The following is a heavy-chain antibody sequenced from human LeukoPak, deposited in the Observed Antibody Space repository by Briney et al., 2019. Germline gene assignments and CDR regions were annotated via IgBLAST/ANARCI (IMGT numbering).Heavy chain of an antibody. CDR1: GGSISSSSYY. D-gene: IGHD2-15*01. V-gene: IGHV4-39*07. Sequence: SETLSLTCTVSGGSISSSSYYWGWIRQPPGKGLEWIGSIYYSGSTYYNPSLKSRVTISVDTSKNQFSLKLSSVTAADTAVYYCARDRALLGFDYWGQGTLVTVSS. J-gene: IGHJ4*02. CDR2: IYYSGST. CDR3: ARDRALLGFDY.